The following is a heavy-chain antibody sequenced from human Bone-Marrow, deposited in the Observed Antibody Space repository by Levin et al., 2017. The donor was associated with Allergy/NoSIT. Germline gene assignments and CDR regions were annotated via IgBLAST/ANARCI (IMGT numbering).Heavy chain of an antibody. CDR2: IHHSGSS. V-gene: IGHV4-4*02. CDR3: GRNGDFALDF. Sequence: SETLSLTCAVSGGSISIGYWWSWVRQPPGKGLEWLGEIHHSGSSSYNPSLKGRLTMSVDKSKNHFFLRLNSVTAADTAVYYCGRNGDFALDFWGQGILVTVS. D-gene: IGHD2-21*02. J-gene: IGHJ4*02. CDR1: GGSISIGYW.